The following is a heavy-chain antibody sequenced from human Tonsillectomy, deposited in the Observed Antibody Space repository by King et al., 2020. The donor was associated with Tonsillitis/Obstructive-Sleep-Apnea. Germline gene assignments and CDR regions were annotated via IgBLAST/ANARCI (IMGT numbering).Heavy chain of an antibody. CDR2: IIPILGIA. J-gene: IGHJ3*02. V-gene: IGHV1-69*09. CDR1: GGTFSSYA. Sequence: HVQLVQSGAEVKKPGSSVKVSCKASGGTFSSYAISWVRQAPGQGLEWMGRIIPILGIANYAQKFQGRVTITADKSTSTAYMELSSLRSEDTAVYYCARGHYDSSGYPETPEPGAFDIWGQGTMVTVSS. CDR3: ARGHYDSSGYPETPEPGAFDI. D-gene: IGHD3-22*01.